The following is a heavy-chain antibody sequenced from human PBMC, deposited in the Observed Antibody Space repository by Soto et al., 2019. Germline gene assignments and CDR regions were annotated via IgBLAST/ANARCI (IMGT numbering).Heavy chain of an antibody. CDR2: IYPGDSDA. D-gene: IGHD3-9*01. V-gene: IGHV5-51*01. CDR1: GYSFTDYW. CDR3: ARQADYNILTGYFYYFDY. J-gene: IGHJ4*02. Sequence: RGESLKISCKSSGYSFTDYWIGWVRQMPGKGLEWMGIIYPGDSDARYSPSFQGQVTISVDTSINTAFLRWNSLTASDTAMYYCARQADYNILTGYFYYFDYWGQGSLVTV.